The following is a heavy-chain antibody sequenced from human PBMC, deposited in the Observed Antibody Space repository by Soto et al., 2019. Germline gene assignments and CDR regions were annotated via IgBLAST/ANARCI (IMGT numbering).Heavy chain of an antibody. Sequence: GASVKVSCKASGYTFTSYGISWVRQAPGQGLEWMGWISAYNGNTNYAQKLQGRVTMTTDTSTSTAYMELRSLRSDDTAVYYCAREPGNSGITGIQVFDYWGQGTLVTVSS. CDR2: ISAYNGNT. V-gene: IGHV1-18*01. CDR3: AREPGNSGITGIQVFDY. D-gene: IGHD1-20*01. CDR1: GYTFTSYG. J-gene: IGHJ4*02.